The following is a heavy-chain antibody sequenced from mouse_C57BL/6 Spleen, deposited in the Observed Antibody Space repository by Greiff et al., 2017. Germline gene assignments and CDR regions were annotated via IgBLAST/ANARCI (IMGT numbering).Heavy chain of an antibody. CDR1: GYTFTDYE. CDR2: IDPETGGT. J-gene: IGHJ2*01. Sequence: VKLVESGAELVRPGASVTLSCKASGYTFTDYEMHWVKQTPVHGLEWIGAIDPETGGTAYNQKFKGKAILTADKSSSTAYMELRSLTSEDSAVYYCTSVGPLYYCNSSCYWGQGTTLTVSS. D-gene: IGHD2-1*01. V-gene: IGHV1-15*01. CDR3: TSVGPLYYCNSSCY.